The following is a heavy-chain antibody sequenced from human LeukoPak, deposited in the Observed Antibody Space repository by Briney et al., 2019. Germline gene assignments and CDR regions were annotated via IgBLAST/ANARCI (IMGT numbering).Heavy chain of an antibody. V-gene: IGHV1-69*13. CDR2: IVPIFGTA. J-gene: IGHJ5*02. CDR3: ARVPEAVAGGNWFDP. CDR1: GGTFSSYA. Sequence: SVKVSCKASGGTFSSYAISWVRQAPGQGLEWMGGIVPIFGTANYAQKFQGRVTITADESTSTAYMELSSLRSEDTAVYYCARVPEAVAGGNWFDPWGQGTLVTVSS. D-gene: IGHD6-19*01.